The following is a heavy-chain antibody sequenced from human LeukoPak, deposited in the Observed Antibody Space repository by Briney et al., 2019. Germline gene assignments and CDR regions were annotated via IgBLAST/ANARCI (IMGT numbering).Heavy chain of an antibody. CDR2: ISSSSSTI. J-gene: IGHJ5*02. Sequence: HPGGSLRLSCAASGFTFSSYSMNWVRQAPGKGLEWVSYISSSSSTIYYADSVKGRFTISRDNAKNSLYLQMSSLRAEDTAVYYCARDHGGIFSSSWQNWFDPWGQGTLVTVSS. CDR1: GFTFSSYS. D-gene: IGHD6-13*01. V-gene: IGHV3-48*01. CDR3: ARDHGGIFSSSWQNWFDP.